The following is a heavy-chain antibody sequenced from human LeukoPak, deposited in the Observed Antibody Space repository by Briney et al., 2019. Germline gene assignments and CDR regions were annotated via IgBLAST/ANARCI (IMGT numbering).Heavy chain of an antibody. V-gene: IGHV1-69*05. CDR2: IIPIFGTA. Sequence: SVKVSCKASGGTFSSYAISWVRQAPGQGLEWMGGIIPIFGTANYAQKFQGRVTITTDESTSTAYMELSSLRSEDTAVCYCARDTSYYNNPSKYRDTYFDYWGQGTLVTVSS. CDR1: GGTFSSYA. CDR3: ARDTSYYNNPSKYRDTYFDY. D-gene: IGHD3-16*02. J-gene: IGHJ4*02.